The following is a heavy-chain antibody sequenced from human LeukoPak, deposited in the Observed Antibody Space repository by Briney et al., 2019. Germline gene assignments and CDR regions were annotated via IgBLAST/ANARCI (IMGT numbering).Heavy chain of an antibody. D-gene: IGHD3-22*01. Sequence: SETLSLTCAVYGGSFSGYYWSWIRQPPGKGVEWIGEINHSGSTNYNPSLKSRVTISVDTSKNQFSLKLSSVTAADTAVYYCAKDGGGYYPYYYYYMDVWGKGTTVTISS. V-gene: IGHV4-34*01. CDR1: GGSFSGYY. CDR2: INHSGST. J-gene: IGHJ6*03. CDR3: AKDGGGYYPYYYYYMDV.